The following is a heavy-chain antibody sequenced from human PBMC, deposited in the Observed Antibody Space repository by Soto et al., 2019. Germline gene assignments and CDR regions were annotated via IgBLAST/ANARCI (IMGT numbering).Heavy chain of an antibody. CDR2: ISYDGSNK. V-gene: IGHV3-30*18. J-gene: IGHJ5*02. CDR1: GFTFSSYG. Sequence: GGSLRLSCAASGFTFSSYGMHWVRQAPGKGLEWVAVISYDGSNKYYADSVKGRFTISRDNSKNTLYLQMNSLRAEDTAVYYCAKDSVYCSSTSCYLPPWFDPWGQGTLVTVSS. CDR3: AKDSVYCSSTSCYLPPWFDP. D-gene: IGHD2-2*01.